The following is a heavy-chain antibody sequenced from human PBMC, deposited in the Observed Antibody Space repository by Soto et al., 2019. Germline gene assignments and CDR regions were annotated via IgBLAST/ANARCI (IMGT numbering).Heavy chain of an antibody. Sequence: EVQLVESGGGLVQPGGSLRLSCAASGFTFSSYSMNWVRQAPGKGLEWVSYISSSSSTIYYADSVKGRFTISRDNAKKSLYLQMSSQRDEDTAVYYCASDYGDYPSRYGMDVRGQGTTVTVSS. J-gene: IGHJ6*02. CDR1: GFTFSSYS. V-gene: IGHV3-48*02. CDR2: ISSSSSTI. D-gene: IGHD4-17*01. CDR3: ASDYGDYPSRYGMDV.